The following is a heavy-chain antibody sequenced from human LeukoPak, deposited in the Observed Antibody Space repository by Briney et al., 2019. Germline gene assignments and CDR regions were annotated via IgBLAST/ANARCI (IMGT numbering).Heavy chain of an antibody. Sequence: GGSLRLSCVASGFTFRSYGIHWVRQAPGKGLEWLAFIWYDEITKNYADSVKGRFTISKDSSKNTLDLQMNSLRTEDTAVYYCARGSQYNILTGFIVGAMDDFDYWGQGTLVTVSS. J-gene: IGHJ4*02. V-gene: IGHV3-30*02. CDR2: IWYDEITK. CDR3: ARGSQYNILTGFIVGAMDDFDY. CDR1: GFTFRSYG. D-gene: IGHD3-9*01.